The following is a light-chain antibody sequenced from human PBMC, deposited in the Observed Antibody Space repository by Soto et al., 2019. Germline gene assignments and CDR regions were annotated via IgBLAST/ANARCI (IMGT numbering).Light chain of an antibody. CDR3: QQGKSFPLA. CDR2: TAS. Sequence: DIQMTQSPSSVSASAADRVTITCRASQDINKWLAWYQQKPGLAPNLVIYTASRLHGGGPSRFSGSASGTDFTLTISSLQPEDVATYYCQQGKSFPLAFGGGTKVDIK. V-gene: IGKV1-12*01. J-gene: IGKJ4*01. CDR1: QDINKW.